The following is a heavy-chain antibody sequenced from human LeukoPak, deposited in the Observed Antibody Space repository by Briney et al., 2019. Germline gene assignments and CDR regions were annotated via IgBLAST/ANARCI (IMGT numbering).Heavy chain of an antibody. J-gene: IGHJ4*02. CDR3: ARSELELRFERLIIDY. V-gene: IGHV4-34*01. CDR2: IYYSGST. CDR1: GGSFSGYY. Sequence: SETLSLTCAVYGGSFSGYYWSWIRQPPGKGLEWIGNIYYSGSTYYNPSLKSRVTISVDTSKNQFSLKLSSVTAADTAVYYCARSELELRFERLIIDYWGQGTLVTVSS. D-gene: IGHD1-7*01.